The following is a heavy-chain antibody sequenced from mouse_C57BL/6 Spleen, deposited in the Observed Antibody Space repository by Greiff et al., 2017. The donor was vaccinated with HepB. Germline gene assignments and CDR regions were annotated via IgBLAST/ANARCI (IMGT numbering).Heavy chain of an antibody. D-gene: IGHD2-2*01. J-gene: IGHJ3*01. CDR2: IDPSDSYT. Sequence: QVQLKQPGAELVKPGASVKLSCKASGYTFTSYWMQWVKQRPGQGLEWIGEIDPSDSYTNYNQKFKGMATLTVDTSSSTAYMQLSSLTSEDSAVYYCARRLGVTPSFAYWGQGTLVTVSA. CDR3: ARRLGVTPSFAY. V-gene: IGHV1-50*01. CDR1: GYTFTSYW.